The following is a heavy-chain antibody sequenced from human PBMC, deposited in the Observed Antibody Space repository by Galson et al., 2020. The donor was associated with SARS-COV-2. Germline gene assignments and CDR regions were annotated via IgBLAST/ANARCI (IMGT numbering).Heavy chain of an antibody. CDR1: GYTFAAYG. V-gene: IGHV1-18*01. CDR2: ISPYTGDK. Sequence: ASVKVSCKASGYTFAAYGISWVRQAPGQGPEWMGISPYTGDKKYEQKFQGRVTMTTDTSTSTAYMELRNLRSDDTATYYCARESVSDRSGWRWGEYWGQGTLVTVSS. D-gene: IGHD1-1*01. CDR3: ARESVSDRSGWRWGEY. J-gene: IGHJ4*02.